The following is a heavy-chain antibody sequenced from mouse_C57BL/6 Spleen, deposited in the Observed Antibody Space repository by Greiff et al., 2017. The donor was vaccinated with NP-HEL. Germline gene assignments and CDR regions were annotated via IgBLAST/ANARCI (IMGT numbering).Heavy chain of an antibody. J-gene: IGHJ4*01. V-gene: IGHV14-2*01. D-gene: IGHD2-2*01. CDR3: SLVYYGYDGEAMDY. Sequence: VQLQQSGAELVKPAASVKLSCTASGFNIKDYYMHWVKQRPEQGLEWIGRIDPEDGETKYAPKFQGKATITADTSSNTAYLPLRSLTAEDTAVYYCSLVYYGYDGEAMDYWGQGTSVTVSS. CDR1: GFNIKDYY. CDR2: IDPEDGET.